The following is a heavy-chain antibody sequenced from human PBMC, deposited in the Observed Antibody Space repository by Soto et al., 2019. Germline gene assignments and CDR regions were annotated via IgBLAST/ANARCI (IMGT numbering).Heavy chain of an antibody. CDR2: ISTYNGNT. J-gene: IGHJ4*02. CDR3: ARGYSYGSRYYFDY. V-gene: IGHV1-18*01. D-gene: IGHD5-12*01. CDR1: GYTFTTSG. Sequence: ASVKVSCKASGYTFTTSGITWVRQAPGQGLEWMGWISTYNGNTNYAQKLQGSVTMTTDTFTSTAYMELRSLRSDDTAVYYCARGYSYGSRYYFDYWGQGTLVTVSS.